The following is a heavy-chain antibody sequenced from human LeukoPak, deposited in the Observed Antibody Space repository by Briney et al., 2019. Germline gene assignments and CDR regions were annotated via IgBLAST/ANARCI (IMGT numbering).Heavy chain of an antibody. V-gene: IGHV2-5*02. CDR3: AHRRNYYDTSGTLDY. Sequence: SGPTLVKPTQALALTCNFSRFSLSTSGVGGGWVRQPPGKALDWLAFIYWDDDKRYSPSLKSRLTITKDTSKNQVVLTMTNMDPVDTATYYCAHRRNYYDTSGTLDYWGQGTLVTVSS. J-gene: IGHJ4*02. CDR2: IYWDDDK. CDR1: RFSLSTSGVG. D-gene: IGHD3-22*01.